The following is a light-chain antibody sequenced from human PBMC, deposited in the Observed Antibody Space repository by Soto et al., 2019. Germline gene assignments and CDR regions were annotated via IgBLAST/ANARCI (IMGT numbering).Light chain of an antibody. J-gene: IGLJ1*01. CDR2: DDS. Sequence: ELTHTPSVSVAPGQTARITCGGNDIGSKSVHWYQQRPGQAPVLVVYDDSDRPSGIPDRFSGSKSENMATLTISRVEAGDEADYYCQVWDTSSDHLYVFGSGTKVTVL. CDR3: QVWDTSSDHLYV. CDR1: DIGSKS. V-gene: IGLV3-21*02.